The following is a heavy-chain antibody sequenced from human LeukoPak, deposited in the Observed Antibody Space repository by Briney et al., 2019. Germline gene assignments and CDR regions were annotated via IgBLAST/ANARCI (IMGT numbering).Heavy chain of an antibody. CDR3: ARAGSASGAFDI. J-gene: IGHJ3*02. CDR1: GYTFTSYD. D-gene: IGHD2-15*01. Sequence: ASVKVSCKASGYTFTSYDINWVRQATGQGLEWMGWMSPNSGNTGYAQKFQGRVTMTRNTSISTAYMELSSLRSEDTAVYYCARAGSASGAFDIWGQGTMVTVSS. V-gene: IGHV1-8*01. CDR2: MSPNSGNT.